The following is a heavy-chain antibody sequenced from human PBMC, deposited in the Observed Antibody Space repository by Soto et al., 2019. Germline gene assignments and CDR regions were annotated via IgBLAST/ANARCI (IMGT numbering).Heavy chain of an antibody. J-gene: IGHJ4*02. V-gene: IGHV4-59*01. CDR2: IYYSGST. Sequence: SETLSLTCPVSGGSISSYYWSWIRQPPGKGLEWIGYIYYSGSTNYNPSLKSRVTISVDTSKNQFSLKLSSVTAADTAVYYCARATGSYCSSTSCYASTFDYWGQGTLVTVSS. D-gene: IGHD2-2*01. CDR3: ARATGSYCSSTSCYASTFDY. CDR1: GGSISSYY.